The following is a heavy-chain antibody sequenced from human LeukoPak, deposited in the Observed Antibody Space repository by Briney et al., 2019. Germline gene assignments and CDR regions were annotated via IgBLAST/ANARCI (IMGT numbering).Heavy chain of an antibody. V-gene: IGHV4-59*01. Sequence: PSETLSLTCTVSGGSISSYYWSWIRQPPGKGLEWIGYIYYSGSTNYNPSLKSRVTISVDTSKNQFSLKLSSVTAADTAVYYCARRYYSGGSCYTFDYWGQGTLVTVSS. D-gene: IGHD2-15*01. CDR1: GGSISSYY. J-gene: IGHJ4*02. CDR3: ARRYYSGGSCYTFDY. CDR2: IYYSGST.